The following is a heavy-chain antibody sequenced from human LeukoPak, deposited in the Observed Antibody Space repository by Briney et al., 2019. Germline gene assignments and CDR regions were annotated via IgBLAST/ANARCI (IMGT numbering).Heavy chain of an antibody. CDR2: INPSGDST. CDR3: ARASNYYGSGSYTLNAFDI. D-gene: IGHD3-10*01. Sequence: GASVKVSCKASGYTFTSYYMHWVRQAPGQGLEWMGIINPSGDSTFYAQNFQGRVTMTRDTSTSAVYMELSSLRSEDTAVYYCARASNYYGSGSYTLNAFDIWGQGTMVAVSS. V-gene: IGHV1-46*01. CDR1: GYTFTSYY. J-gene: IGHJ3*02.